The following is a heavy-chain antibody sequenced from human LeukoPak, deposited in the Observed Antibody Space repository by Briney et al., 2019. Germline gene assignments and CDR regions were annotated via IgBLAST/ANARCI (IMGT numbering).Heavy chain of an antibody. CDR3: ARNIGDRVGMNYYYYYGMDV. D-gene: IGHD1-14*01. CDR2: IYPGDSDT. Sequence: GESLKISCKGSGYSFTSYWIGWVRQMPGKGLEWMGIIYPGDSDTRYSPSSQGQVTISADKSISTAYLQWSSLKASDTAMYYCARNIGDRVGMNYYYYYGMDVWGQGTTVTVSS. CDR1: GYSFTSYW. J-gene: IGHJ6*02. V-gene: IGHV5-51*01.